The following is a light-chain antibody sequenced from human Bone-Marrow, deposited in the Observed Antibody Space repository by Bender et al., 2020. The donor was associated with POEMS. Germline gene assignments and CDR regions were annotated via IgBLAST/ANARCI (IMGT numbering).Light chain of an antibody. J-gene: IGLJ2*01. Sequence: QAVLTQPPSVSAAPGQTVTITCSRSNSNFGYSLFSLYQQVPGTTPKLLIYDNSNRPSGIPDRFSGSQSGASATLDITGLQAGDEADYYCGTWDTGLSAVVFGGGTKVTVL. V-gene: IGLV1-51*01. CDR1: NSNFGYSL. CDR3: GTWDTGLSAVV. CDR2: DNS.